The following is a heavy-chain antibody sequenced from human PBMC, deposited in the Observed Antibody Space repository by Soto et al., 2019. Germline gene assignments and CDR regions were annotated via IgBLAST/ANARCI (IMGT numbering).Heavy chain of an antibody. CDR3: ARHGLGYCSGGSCYSGYYYGMDV. Sequence: EGSVKISCNGSGYSFTSYWIGWVRQMPWKGLEWMGIIYPGDSDTRYSPSFQGQVTISADKSISTAYLQWSSLKASDTAMYYCARHGLGYCSGGSCYSGYYYGMDVWGQGTTVTVSS. CDR2: IYPGDSDT. D-gene: IGHD2-15*01. J-gene: IGHJ6*02. V-gene: IGHV5-51*01. CDR1: GYSFTSYW.